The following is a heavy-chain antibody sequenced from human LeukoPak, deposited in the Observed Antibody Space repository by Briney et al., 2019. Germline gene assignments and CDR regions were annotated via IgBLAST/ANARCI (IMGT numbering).Heavy chain of an antibody. CDR2: ISYDGSNK. Sequence: PGGSLRLSCAASGFTFSSYAMHWVRQAPGKGLEWVAVISYDGSNKYYADSVKGRFTISRDNSKNTLYLQMNSLRAEDTAVCYCAKEGPSGDYVSGYGMDVWGQGTTVTVSS. CDR1: GFTFSSYA. CDR3: AKEGPSGDYVSGYGMDV. D-gene: IGHD4-17*01. J-gene: IGHJ6*02. V-gene: IGHV3-30-3*01.